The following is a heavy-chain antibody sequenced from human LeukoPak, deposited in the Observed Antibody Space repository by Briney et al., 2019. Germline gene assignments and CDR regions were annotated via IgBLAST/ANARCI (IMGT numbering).Heavy chain of an antibody. D-gene: IGHD3-10*01. CDR2: IYYSGST. J-gene: IGHJ6*02. V-gene: IGHV4-39*07. CDR1: GGSISSSSYY. CDR3: ERGRPHITMLRGVNRPYYYYGMDV. Sequence: SETLSLTCTVSGGSISSSSYYWGWIRQPPGKGLEWIGSIYYSGSTYYNPSLKSRVTISVDTSKNQFSLKLSSVTAADTAVYYCERGRPHITMLRGVNRPYYYYGMDVWGQGTTVTVSS.